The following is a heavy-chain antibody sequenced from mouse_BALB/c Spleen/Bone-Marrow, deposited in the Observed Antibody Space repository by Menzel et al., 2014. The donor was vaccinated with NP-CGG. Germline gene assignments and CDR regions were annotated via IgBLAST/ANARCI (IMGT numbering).Heavy chain of an antibody. V-gene: IGHV1-5*01. CDR2: VYPGNNDT. Sequence: VQLQQSGTVLARPGASVKMSCKASGYTFTSFWMHWVKQRSGQGLEWIGAVYPGNNDTNYNQNFKGKAKLTAVTSTSTAYMEFSSLTNEDSAVYYCTRYFYGGRDWYFDVWGAGTTVTVSS. CDR3: TRYFYGGRDWYFDV. D-gene: IGHD1-1*01. J-gene: IGHJ1*01. CDR1: GYTFTSFW.